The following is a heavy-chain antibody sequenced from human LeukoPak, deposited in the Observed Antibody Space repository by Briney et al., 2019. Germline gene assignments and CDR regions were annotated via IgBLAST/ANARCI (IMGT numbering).Heavy chain of an antibody. V-gene: IGHV4-59*01. CDR3: ARENDRYGRIDY. CDR2: VSYSGST. CDR1: GGSISSFY. D-gene: IGHD5-18*01. J-gene: IGHJ4*02. Sequence: PSETLSLTCTVSGGSISSFYWSWVRQPPGKGLEWIGYVSYSGSTDYNPSLKSRVIISIDTSKDQFSLRLSSVTAADTAVYYCARENDRYGRIDYWGQGTQVTVSS.